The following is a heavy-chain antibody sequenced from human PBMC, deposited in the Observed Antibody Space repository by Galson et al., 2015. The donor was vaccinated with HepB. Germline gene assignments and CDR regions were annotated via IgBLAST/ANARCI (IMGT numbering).Heavy chain of an antibody. CDR1: GYTFTSYD. J-gene: IGHJ5*02. CDR3: ARVRPLRFLEWLKGAQYNWFDP. Sequence: SVKVSCKASGYTFTSYDINWVRQATGQGLEWMGWMNPNSGNTGYAQKFQGRVTMTRNTSISTAYMELSSLRSEDTAVYYCARVRPLRFLEWLKGAQYNWFDPWGQGTLVTVSS. D-gene: IGHD3-3*01. CDR2: MNPNSGNT. V-gene: IGHV1-8*01.